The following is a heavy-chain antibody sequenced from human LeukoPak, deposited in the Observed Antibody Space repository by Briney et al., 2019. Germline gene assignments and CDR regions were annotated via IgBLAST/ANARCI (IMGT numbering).Heavy chain of an antibody. D-gene: IGHD4-17*01. V-gene: IGHV3-23*01. J-gene: IGHJ4*02. Sequence: PGGSLRLSCAASGFTFSSYAMTWVRQAPGKGLEWVSGISGTGGSTYYADSVKGRFTISRDNSKNTLYVQMNNLRAEDTAVYYCAKGATVTAFLFDYWGQGTLVTVSS. CDR3: AKGATVTAFLFDY. CDR2: ISGTGGST. CDR1: GFTFSSYA.